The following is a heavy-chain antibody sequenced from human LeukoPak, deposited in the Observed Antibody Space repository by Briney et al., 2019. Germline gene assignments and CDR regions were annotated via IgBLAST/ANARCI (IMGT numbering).Heavy chain of an antibody. V-gene: IGHV3-30*02. CDR3: ARGIDY. Sequence: PGGSLRLSCAASGFTFSSYGMHWVRQAPGKGLEWVSFADSVRGRFTISRDNSKNMVFLQMNSLRVEDTAVYYCARGIDYWGRGTLVTVSS. J-gene: IGHJ4*02. CDR1: GFTFSSYG.